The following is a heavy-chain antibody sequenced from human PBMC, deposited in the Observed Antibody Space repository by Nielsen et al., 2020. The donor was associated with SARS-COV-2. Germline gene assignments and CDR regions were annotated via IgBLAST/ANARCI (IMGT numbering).Heavy chain of an antibody. CDR2: ISGSGGST. CDR1: GFTFSSYA. Sequence: GVLKISCAASGFTFSSYAMSWVRQAPGKGLEWVSAISGSGGSTYYADSVKGRFTISRDNSKNTLYLQMNSLGAEDTAVYYCATRRRNWGFFDYWGQGTLVTVSS. D-gene: IGHD7-27*01. CDR3: ATRRRNWGFFDY. J-gene: IGHJ4*02. V-gene: IGHV3-23*01.